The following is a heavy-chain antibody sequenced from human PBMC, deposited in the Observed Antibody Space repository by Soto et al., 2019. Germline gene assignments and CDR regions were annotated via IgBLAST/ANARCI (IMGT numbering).Heavy chain of an antibody. V-gene: IGHV1-2*04. D-gene: IGHD2-2*01. CDR2: INPNSGGT. CDR3: ARDTGIVVVPAIIYGMDV. J-gene: IGHJ6*02. CDR1: GYTFTGYY. Sequence: ASVKVSCKASGYTFTGYYMHWVRQAPGQGLEWMGWINPNSGGTNYAQKFQGWVTMTRDTSISTAYMELSRLRSDDTAVYYCARDTGIVVVPAIIYGMDVWGQVTTVPVSS.